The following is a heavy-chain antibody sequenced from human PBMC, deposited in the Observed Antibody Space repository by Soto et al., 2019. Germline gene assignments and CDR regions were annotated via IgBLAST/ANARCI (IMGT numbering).Heavy chain of an antibody. V-gene: IGHV4-30-4*01. CDR2: IYYSGST. J-gene: IGHJ4*02. CDR1: GGSISSGDYY. Sequence: QVQLQESGPGLMKPSQTLSLTCTVSGGSISSGDYYWSWIRQPPGKGLEWIGYIYYSGSTYYNPSLKSRVTISVDTSKNQFSLKLSSVTAADTAVYYCARATGTDLRYFDWLLSYYFDYWGQGTLVTVSS. D-gene: IGHD3-9*01. CDR3: ARATGTDLRYFDWLLSYYFDY.